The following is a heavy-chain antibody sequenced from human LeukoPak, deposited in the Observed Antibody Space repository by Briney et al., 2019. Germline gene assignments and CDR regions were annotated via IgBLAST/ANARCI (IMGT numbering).Heavy chain of an antibody. J-gene: IGHJ4*02. CDR2: VYYSGNT. V-gene: IGHV4-59*08. CDR3: ARGDCGGDCYSDH. CDR1: GGSISDYY. Sequence: KPSETLSLTCTVSGGSISDYYWSWIRQPPGKALEWIGYVYYSGNTRYNPSLRSRVTISVDTSKNEFSLKLNSVTAADTAVYYCARGDCGGDCYSDHWGQGILVTVSS. D-gene: IGHD2-21*02.